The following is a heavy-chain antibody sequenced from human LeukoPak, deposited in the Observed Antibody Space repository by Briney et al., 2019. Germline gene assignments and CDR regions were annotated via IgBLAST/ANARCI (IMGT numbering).Heavy chain of an antibody. D-gene: IGHD2-15*01. CDR3: ARERPVVDFDY. V-gene: IGHV4-61*02. CDR2: IYTSGST. J-gene: IGHJ4*02. CDR1: GGSISSDSYH. Sequence: KPSETLSLTCTVSGGSISSDSYHWGWIRQPAGKGLEWIGRIYTSGSTNYNPSLKSRVTISVDTSKNQFSLKLSSVTAADTAVYYCARERPVVDFDYWGQGTLVTVSS.